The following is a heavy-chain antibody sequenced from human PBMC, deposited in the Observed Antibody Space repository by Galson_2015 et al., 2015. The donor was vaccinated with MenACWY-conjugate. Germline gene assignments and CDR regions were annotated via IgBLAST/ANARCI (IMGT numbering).Heavy chain of an antibody. CDR2: ISASNGNT. Sequence: SVKVSCKASGLIFTNSGFNWVRQAPRQGLEWMGWISASNGNTKYAQRFQDRVTMTTDKSTSTAYMELRSLTSDDTALYYCAREMGYFDHWGQGSLVTVSS. V-gene: IGHV1-18*04. D-gene: IGHD6-13*01. CDR3: AREMGYFDH. CDR1: GLIFTNSG. J-gene: IGHJ4*02.